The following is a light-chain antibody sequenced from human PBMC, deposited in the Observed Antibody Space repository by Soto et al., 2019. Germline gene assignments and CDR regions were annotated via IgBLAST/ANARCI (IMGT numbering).Light chain of an antibody. J-gene: IGLJ1*01. CDR3: CSYAGEYKYV. V-gene: IGLV2-11*01. CDR1: SSDVGAYNF. Sequence: QSALTQPRSVSGSPGQSVTISCTGSSSDVGAYNFASWYQQHPGAAPKLLIHDVNKRPPGVPDRFSASKSGNTASLIISGLQAEDEADYYCCSYAGEYKYVFGSGTKVTVL. CDR2: DVN.